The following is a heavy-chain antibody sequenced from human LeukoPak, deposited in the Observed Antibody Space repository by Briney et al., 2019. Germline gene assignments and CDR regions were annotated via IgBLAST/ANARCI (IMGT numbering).Heavy chain of an antibody. V-gene: IGHV3-11*01. CDR1: GFTFSDYD. Sequence: GGSLRLSCAASGFTFSDYDMSWIRQAPGKGLEWVSYISSSGSTIYYADSVKGRFTISRDNAKNSLYLQMNSLRAEDTAVYYCARAGYYNVRTAGRFDPWGQGTLVTVSS. D-gene: IGHD3-9*01. J-gene: IGHJ5*02. CDR3: ARAGYYNVRTAGRFDP. CDR2: ISSSGSTI.